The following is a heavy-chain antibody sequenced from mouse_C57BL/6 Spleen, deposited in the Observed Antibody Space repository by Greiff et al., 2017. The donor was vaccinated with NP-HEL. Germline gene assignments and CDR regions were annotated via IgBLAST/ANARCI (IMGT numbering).Heavy chain of an antibody. V-gene: IGHV5-6*01. J-gene: IGHJ2*01. D-gene: IGHD1-1*01. CDR2: ISSGGSYT. CDR1: GFTFSSYG. Sequence: EVKVVESGGDLVKPGGSLKLSCAASGFTFSSYGMSWVRQTPDKRLEWVATISSGGSYTYYPDSVKGRFTISRDNAKNTLYLQMSSLKSEDTAMYYCARHNTTVVATYFDYWGQGTTLTVSA. CDR3: ARHNTTVVATYFDY.